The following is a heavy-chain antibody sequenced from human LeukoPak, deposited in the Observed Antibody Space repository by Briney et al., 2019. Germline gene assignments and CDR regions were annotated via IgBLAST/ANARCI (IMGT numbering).Heavy chain of an antibody. Sequence: SVKVSCKASGGTFSSYTISWVRQAPGQGLEWMGRIIPILGIANYAQKFQGRVTITADKSTSTVYMELSSLRSEDTAVYYRARGVLGYYDFWSGYYPNFDYWGQGTLVTVSS. J-gene: IGHJ4*02. V-gene: IGHV1-69*02. D-gene: IGHD3-3*01. CDR2: IIPILGIA. CDR1: GGTFSSYT. CDR3: ARGVLGYYDFWSGYYPNFDY.